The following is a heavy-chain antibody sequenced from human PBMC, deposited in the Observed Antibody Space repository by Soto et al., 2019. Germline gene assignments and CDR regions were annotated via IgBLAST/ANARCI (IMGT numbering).Heavy chain of an antibody. D-gene: IGHD4-17*01. CDR3: AHKGYGDYPLDY. Sequence: QITLKESGPTLVKPTQTLTLTCTFSGFSLSTSGVGVGWIRQSPGKALEWLAVIYWDGYKHYSPSLKSRLTITEDTSKNQVVLTMTNMDPVDTATYYFAHKGYGDYPLDYWGQGTLVTVSS. CDR1: GFSLSTSGVG. V-gene: IGHV2-5*02. CDR2: IYWDGYK. J-gene: IGHJ4*02.